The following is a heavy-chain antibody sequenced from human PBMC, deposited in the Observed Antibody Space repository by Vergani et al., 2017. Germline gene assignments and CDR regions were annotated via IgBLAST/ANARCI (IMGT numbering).Heavy chain of an antibody. D-gene: IGHD4-23*01. CDR2: ISYDGSNK. CDR1: GFTFSSYG. V-gene: IGHV3-30*03. CDR3: ATDYGGVDAFDI. J-gene: IGHJ3*02. Sequence: QVQLVESGGGVVQPGRSLRLSCAASGFTFSSYGMHWVRQAPGKGLEWVAVISYDGSNKYYADSVKGRFTISRDNSKNTLYLQMNSLRAEDTAVYYCATDYGGVDAFDIWGQGTMVTVSS.